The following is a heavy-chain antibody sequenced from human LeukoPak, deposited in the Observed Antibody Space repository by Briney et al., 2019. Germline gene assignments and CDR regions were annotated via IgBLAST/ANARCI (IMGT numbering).Heavy chain of an antibody. CDR2: IYYSGST. CDR1: GGSVSSGSYY. J-gene: IGHJ6*02. D-gene: IGHD1-26*01. Sequence: SETLSLTCTVSGGSVSSGSYYWSWIRQPPGKGLEWIGYIYYSGSTNYNPSLKSRVTISVDTSKNQFSLKLSSVTAADTAVYYCVRDLRAVGKGYYYYGMDVWGQGTTVTVSS. V-gene: IGHV4-61*01. CDR3: VRDLRAVGKGYYYYGMDV.